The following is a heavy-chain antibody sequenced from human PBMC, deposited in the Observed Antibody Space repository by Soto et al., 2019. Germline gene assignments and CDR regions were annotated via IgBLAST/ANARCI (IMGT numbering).Heavy chain of an antibody. V-gene: IGHV4-31*03. CDR1: GGSISSGGYY. J-gene: IGHJ6*02. CDR3: ASGRPTVTGYYYYYGMDV. CDR2: IYYSGST. D-gene: IGHD4-17*01. Sequence: PSETLSLTCTVSGGSISSGGYYWSWIRQHPGKGLEWIGYIYYSGSTYYNTSLKSRVTISVDTSKNQFSLKLSSVTAADTALFYCASGRPTVTGYYYYYGMDVWGQGTTVTVSS.